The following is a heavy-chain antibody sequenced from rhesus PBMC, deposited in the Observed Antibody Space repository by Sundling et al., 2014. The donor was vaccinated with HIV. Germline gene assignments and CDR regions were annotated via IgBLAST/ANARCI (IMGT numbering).Heavy chain of an antibody. CDR1: GGSISSSNW. CDR3: ARVPSI. J-gene: IGHJ5-1*01. CDR2: SMECGST. Sequence: QVQLQESGPGLVKPSETLSLTCAVSGGSISSSNWWSWIRQSPGRGWNGWGWSMECGSTEYNPSLKSRVTISTDTSKNQFSLKLTSVTAADTAVYYCARVPSIWGPESWSPSPQ. V-gene: IGHV4-93*01.